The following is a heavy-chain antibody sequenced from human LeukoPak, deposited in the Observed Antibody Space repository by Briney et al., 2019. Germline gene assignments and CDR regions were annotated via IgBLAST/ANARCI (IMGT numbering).Heavy chain of an antibody. D-gene: IGHD3-22*01. CDR1: GYTFTSYT. Sequence: ASVKVSCKASGYTFTSYTMHWVRQAPGQTLEWMGWIDLGNDNTKYSEGFKGRVSFTSDTSASTAYMELSSLRSEDTAVYYCAIRGYYDSSGYYYYWGQGTLVTVSS. V-gene: IGHV1-3*01. CDR2: IDLGNDNT. J-gene: IGHJ4*02. CDR3: AIRGYYDSSGYYYY.